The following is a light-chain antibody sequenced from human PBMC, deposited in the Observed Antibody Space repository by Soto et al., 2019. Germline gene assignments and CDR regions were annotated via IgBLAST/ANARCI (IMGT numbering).Light chain of an antibody. CDR3: QQRLNWPPG. V-gene: IGKV3-11*01. CDR1: QSVTNY. Sequence: EIFLTDSPDTLSLSPGERATLTCRASQSVTNYIAWYQQRPGQAPRLLIYDASNRATGVPARFSGSGSGTDFTLTISDLEPADFGLYYCQQRLNWPPGFGQGTKVDIK. CDR2: DAS. J-gene: IGKJ1*01.